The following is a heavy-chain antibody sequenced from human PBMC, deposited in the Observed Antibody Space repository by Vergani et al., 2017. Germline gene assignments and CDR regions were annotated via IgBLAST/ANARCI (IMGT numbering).Heavy chain of an antibody. CDR2: ISYDGSNK. CDR1: GFTFSSYG. V-gene: IGHV3-30*18. Sequence: QVQLVESGGGVVQPGRSLRLSCAASGFTFSSYGMHWVRQAPGKGLEWVAVISYDGSNKYYADSVKGRFTISRDNSKNTLYLKMNSLRAEDTAVYYCAKDMLQLVRRYYYYMDVWGKGTTVTVSS. D-gene: IGHD6-13*01. J-gene: IGHJ6*03. CDR3: AKDMLQLVRRYYYYMDV.